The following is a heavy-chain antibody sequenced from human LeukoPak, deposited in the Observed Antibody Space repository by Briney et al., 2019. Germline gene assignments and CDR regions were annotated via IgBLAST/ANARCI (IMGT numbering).Heavy chain of an antibody. V-gene: IGHV1-24*01. CDR1: GYTLTELS. CDR3: ARGLGDYYTDWFPISGY. D-gene: IGHD3-9*01. J-gene: IGHJ4*02. CDR2: FDPEDGET. Sequence: GASVKVSCKVSGYTLTELSMHWVRQAPGKGLEWMGGFDPEDGETIYAQKFQGRVTMTEDTSTDTAYMELSSLRSEDTAIYYCARGLGDYYTDWFPISGYWGQGTPVTVSS.